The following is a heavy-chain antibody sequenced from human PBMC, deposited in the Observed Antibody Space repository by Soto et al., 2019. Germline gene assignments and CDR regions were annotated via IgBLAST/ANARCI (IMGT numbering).Heavy chain of an antibody. D-gene: IGHD3-22*01. J-gene: IGHJ4*02. V-gene: IGHV3-15*05. Sequence: GGSLRLSCAASGFTFSNTWMGWVRQAPGKGLEWVGRIKSKTDGGATEYAAPVKGRFTVSRDDLKNTLFLQMNSLKTEDTAVYSCTTYALYDNHCYHVYWRQGTLVTVST. CDR2: IKSKTDGGAT. CDR1: GFTFSNTW. CDR3: TTYALYDNHCYHVY.